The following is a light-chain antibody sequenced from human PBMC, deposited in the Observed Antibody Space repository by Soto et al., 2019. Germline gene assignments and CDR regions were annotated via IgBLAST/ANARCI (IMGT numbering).Light chain of an antibody. V-gene: IGLV2-8*01. Sequence: QSALTQPPSASGSPGQSVTISCTGTSSDVGGYNYVSWYQQHPGKAPKLMIYEVSKRPSGVPDRFSGSKSGNTASLTVSGLQAADEADYYCISYAGSNLLYVFGTGTKVTVL. CDR2: EVS. CDR3: ISYAGSNLLYV. CDR1: SSDVGGYNY. J-gene: IGLJ1*01.